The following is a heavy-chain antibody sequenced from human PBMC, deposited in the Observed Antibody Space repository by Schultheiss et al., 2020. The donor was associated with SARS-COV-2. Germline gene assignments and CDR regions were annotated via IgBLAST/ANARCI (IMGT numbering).Heavy chain of an antibody. Sequence: SQTLSLTCAISVDTLSRGSAAWNWIRQSPSRGLEWLGRTYYKSKWYNDYAESVKGRITINPDTSKNQFSLQLSSVTPEDTAVYYCARGAAGLTEGAFDIWGQGTMVTVSS. J-gene: IGHJ3*02. CDR1: VDTLSRGSAA. V-gene: IGHV6-1*01. CDR2: TYYKSKWYN. D-gene: IGHD1-14*01. CDR3: ARGAAGLTEGAFDI.